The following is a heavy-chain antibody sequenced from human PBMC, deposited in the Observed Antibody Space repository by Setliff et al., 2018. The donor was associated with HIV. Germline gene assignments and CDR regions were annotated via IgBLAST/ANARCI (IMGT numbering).Heavy chain of an antibody. V-gene: IGHV4-34*01. D-gene: IGHD7-27*01. CDR2: INYDGDT. J-gene: IGHJ4*02. CDR3: ATGLTMTPDY. CDR1: GGSFPAYY. Sequence: PSETLSLTCAVYGGSFPAYYWNWIRQPPGKGLEWIGEINYDGDTTYNPSLKSRVNISVDTSKNQFSLKLNSVTAADTAVYYCATGLTMTPDYWGQGSLVTVSS.